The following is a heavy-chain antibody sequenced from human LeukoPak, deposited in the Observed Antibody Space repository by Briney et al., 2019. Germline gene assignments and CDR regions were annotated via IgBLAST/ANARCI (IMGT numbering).Heavy chain of an antibody. CDR3: ARISGRQSFDY. CDR1: GFSLSTSGMC. Sequence: ESGPTLVNPTQTLTLTCTFSGFSLSTSGMCVSWIRRRPRKALEWLARIDWDDDKYYSTSLKTRLTISKDTSKNQVVLTMTNMDPVDTATYYCARISGRQSFDYWGQGTLVTVSS. CDR2: IDWDDDK. V-gene: IGHV2-70*11. J-gene: IGHJ4*02. D-gene: IGHD1-26*01.